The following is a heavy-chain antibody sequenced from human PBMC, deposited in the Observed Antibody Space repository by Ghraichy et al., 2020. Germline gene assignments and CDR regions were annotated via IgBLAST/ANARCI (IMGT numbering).Heavy chain of an antibody. Sequence: SVKVSCKVSGYTLTELSMHWVRQAPGKGLEWMGGFDPEDGETIYAQKFQGRVTMTEDTSTDTAYMELSSLRSEDTAVYYCATARGSSFPLDYWGQGTLVTVSS. D-gene: IGHD6-6*01. CDR3: ATARGSSFPLDY. CDR2: FDPEDGET. J-gene: IGHJ4*02. CDR1: GYTLTELS. V-gene: IGHV1-24*01.